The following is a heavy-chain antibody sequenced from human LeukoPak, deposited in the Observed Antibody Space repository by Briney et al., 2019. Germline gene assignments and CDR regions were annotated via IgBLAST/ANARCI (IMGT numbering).Heavy chain of an antibody. J-gene: IGHJ6*04. CDR3: ASFKGVYCSGGSCYYYYGMDV. CDR2: ISSSGSTI. V-gene: IGHV3-48*03. Sequence: GGSLRLSCAASGFTFSSYEMNWVRQAPGKGLEWVSYISSSGSTIYYADSVKGRFTISRDNAKNSLYLQMNSPRAEDTAVYYCASFKGVYCSGGSCYYYYGMDVWGKGTTVTVSS. D-gene: IGHD2-15*01. CDR1: GFTFSSYE.